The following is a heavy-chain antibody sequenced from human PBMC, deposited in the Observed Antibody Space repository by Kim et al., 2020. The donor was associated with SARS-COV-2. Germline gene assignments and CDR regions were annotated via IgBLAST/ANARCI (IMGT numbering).Heavy chain of an antibody. D-gene: IGHD6-13*01. V-gene: IGHV1-3*01. J-gene: IGHJ4*02. CDR2: T. CDR3: ARTFTQQLGDY. Sequence: TKYSQKFQGRVTITRDTSASTAYMELSSLRSEDMAVYYCARTFTQQLGDYWGQGTLVTVSS.